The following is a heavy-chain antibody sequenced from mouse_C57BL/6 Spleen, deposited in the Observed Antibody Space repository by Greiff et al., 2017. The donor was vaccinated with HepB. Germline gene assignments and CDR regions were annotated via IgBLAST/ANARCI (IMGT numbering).Heavy chain of an antibody. CDR2: INPYNGDT. D-gene: IGHD1-1*02. J-gene: IGHJ2*01. CDR1: GYSFTGYF. CDR3: ARYGDYFDY. V-gene: IGHV1-20*01. Sequence: EVKLMESGPELVKPGDSVKISCKASGYSFTGYFMNWVMQSHGKSLEWIGRINPYNGDTFYNQKFKGKATLTVDKSSSTAHMELRSLTSEDSAVYYCARYGDYFDYWGQGTTLTVSS.